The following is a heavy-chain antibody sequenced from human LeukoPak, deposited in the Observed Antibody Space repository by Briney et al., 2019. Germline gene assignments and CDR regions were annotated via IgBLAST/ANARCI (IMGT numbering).Heavy chain of an antibody. CDR3: ARRGLTEWNAFDI. CDR1: GYTFTGYY. D-gene: IGHD4/OR15-4a*01. J-gene: IGHJ3*02. V-gene: IGHV1-2*02. Sequence: GASVKVSCKASGYTFTGYYMHWVRQAPGQGLEWMGWINPNSGGTNYAQKFQGRVTMTRDTSISTAYMELSRLRSDDTAVYCCARRGLTEWNAFDIWGQGTMVTVSS. CDR2: INPNSGGT.